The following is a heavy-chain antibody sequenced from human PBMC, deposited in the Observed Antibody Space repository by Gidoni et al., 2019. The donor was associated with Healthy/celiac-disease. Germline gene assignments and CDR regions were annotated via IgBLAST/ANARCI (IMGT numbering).Heavy chain of an antibody. Sequence: QVQPVESGGGVVQPGRSLRLSCAASGFTFSSYGMHWVRQAPGKGLEWVTVISSDGNNKYYADSVKGRFTISRDNSKNTLYLQMNSLRAEDTAVYYCAKDHNDYGDYLDYWGQGTLVTVSS. V-gene: IGHV3-30*18. J-gene: IGHJ4*02. CDR3: AKDHNDYGDYLDY. D-gene: IGHD4-17*01. CDR1: GFTFSSYG. CDR2: ISSDGNNK.